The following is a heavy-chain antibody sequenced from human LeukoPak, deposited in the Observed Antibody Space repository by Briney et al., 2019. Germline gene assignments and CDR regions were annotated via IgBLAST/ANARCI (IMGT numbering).Heavy chain of an antibody. CDR1: DYSISSDYY. V-gene: IGHV4-38-2*01. CDR2: IYQSGST. CDR3: ARNSSWYFDY. Sequence: PSETLSLTCAVSDYSISSDYYWGWIRQPPGKGLEWIGSIYQSGSTHYNPSLKSRVTISVDTSKNQFSLKLNSVTAAATAVYYCARNSSWYFDYWGQGTLVTVSS. D-gene: IGHD6-13*01. J-gene: IGHJ4*02.